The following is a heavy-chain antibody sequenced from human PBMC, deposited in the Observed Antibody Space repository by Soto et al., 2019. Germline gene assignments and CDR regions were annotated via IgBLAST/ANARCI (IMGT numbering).Heavy chain of an antibody. V-gene: IGHV4-59*08. CDR1: GGSISSYY. CDR3: ARQNGYPNYDY. D-gene: IGHD5-12*01. J-gene: IGHJ4*02. Sequence: PSETLSLTCTVSGGSISSYYWSWIRQPPGKGLEWIGYIYYSGSTNYNPSLKSRVTISVDTSKNQFSLKLSSVTAADTAVYYCARQNGYPNYDYWGQGTLVTVSS. CDR2: IYYSGST.